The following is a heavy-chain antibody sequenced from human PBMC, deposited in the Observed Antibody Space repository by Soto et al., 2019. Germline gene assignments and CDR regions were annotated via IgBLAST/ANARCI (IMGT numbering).Heavy chain of an antibody. CDR1: GFTFSSYG. CDR3: AKDGGASYSCGWYVGHY. CDR2: ISYDGSNK. D-gene: IGHD6-19*01. Sequence: QVQLVESGGGVVQPGRSLRLSCAASGFTFSSYGMHWVRQAPGKGLEWVAVISYDGSNKYYADSVKGRFTISRDNSKNTLYLQINSLRAEDTAVYYCAKDGGASYSCGWYVGHYWGQGTLVTVSS. V-gene: IGHV3-30*18. J-gene: IGHJ4*02.